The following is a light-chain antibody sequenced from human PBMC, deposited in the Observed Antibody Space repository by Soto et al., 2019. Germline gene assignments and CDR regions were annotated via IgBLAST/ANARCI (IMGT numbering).Light chain of an antibody. V-gene: IGKV3-20*01. J-gene: IGKJ5*01. Sequence: ETVLTQSPGTLSVSPGESATLSCRASQSVSSSYLAWYQQKRGQAPRLLIYGASSRATGVPDRFTGSGSGTDFTLTITRLEPEDCAVYFCQQYRRSSITFGQGTRREIK. CDR3: QQYRRSSIT. CDR2: GAS. CDR1: QSVSSSY.